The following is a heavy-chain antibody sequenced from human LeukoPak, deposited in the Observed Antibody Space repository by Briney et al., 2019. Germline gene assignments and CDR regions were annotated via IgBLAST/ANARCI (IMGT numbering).Heavy chain of an antibody. J-gene: IGHJ4*02. Sequence: SETLSLTCTVSGGSIGWDYWSWIRQPPGKGLEWIGYIYYTGSTSYNPSLKSRVTISVDTSKNQFSLKLISVTAADTAVYYCAREKWELLPIFDYWGRGILVTVSP. V-gene: IGHV4-59*01. D-gene: IGHD1-26*01. CDR1: GGSIGWDY. CDR3: AREKWELLPIFDY. CDR2: IYYTGST.